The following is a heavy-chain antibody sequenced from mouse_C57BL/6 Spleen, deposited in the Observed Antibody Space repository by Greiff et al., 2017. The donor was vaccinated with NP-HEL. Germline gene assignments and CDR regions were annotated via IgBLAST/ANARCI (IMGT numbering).Heavy chain of an antibody. CDR1: GFTFSSYA. D-gene: IGHD2-1*01. CDR3: ARDRGNEAMDY. J-gene: IGHJ4*01. Sequence: EVMLVESGGGLVKPGGSLKLSCAASGFTFSSYAMSWVRQTPEKRLEWVATISDGGSYTYYPDNVQGRFTISRDNAKNNLYLQMSHLKSEDTAMYYCARDRGNEAMDYWGQGTSVTVSS. CDR2: ISDGGSYT. V-gene: IGHV5-4*01.